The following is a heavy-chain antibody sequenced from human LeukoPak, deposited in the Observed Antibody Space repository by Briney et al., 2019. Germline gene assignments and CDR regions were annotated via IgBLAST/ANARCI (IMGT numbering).Heavy chain of an antibody. D-gene: IGHD6-13*01. CDR1: GGTFSSYA. J-gene: IGHJ5*02. Sequence: SVKVSCKASGGTFSSYAISWVRQAPGQGLEWMGRIIPILGIANYAQKFQGRVTITADKSTSTAYMELSSLRSEDTAVYYCARSSAAAARNWFEPWGKGTLVTVSS. CDR3: ARSSAAAARNWFEP. CDR2: IIPILGIA. V-gene: IGHV1-69*04.